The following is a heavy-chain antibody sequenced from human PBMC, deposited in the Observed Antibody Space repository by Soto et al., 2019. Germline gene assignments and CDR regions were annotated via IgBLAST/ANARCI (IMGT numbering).Heavy chain of an antibody. CDR1: GDSISSSY. CDR3: ARHTLTGYYYYYYGMDV. J-gene: IGHJ6*02. CDR2: IYYSGFT. Sequence: SETLSLTCTVSGDSISSSYWSWIRQSPGKGLEWIGYIYYSGFTNYNPSLKSRVTISVDTSKNQFSLKLSSVTAADTAVYYCARHTLTGYYYYYYGMDVWGQGTTVTVSS. V-gene: IGHV4-59*08. D-gene: IGHD3-9*01.